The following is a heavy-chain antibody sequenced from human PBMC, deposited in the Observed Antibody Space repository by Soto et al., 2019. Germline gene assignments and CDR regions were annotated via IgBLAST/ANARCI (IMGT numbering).Heavy chain of an antibody. CDR3: ARHGSDSGWFFFDP. CDR2: VSYSGST. V-gene: IGHV4-59*08. Sequence: SETLSLTCSLSGGAIGGYYLSWIRQPPGKALEWIGYVSYSGSTDYHPSLKSRVSISIDTSKNQFSLKMISVTAADTAVYYCARHGSDSGWFFFDPWGQGALVTVYS. D-gene: IGHD6-19*01. J-gene: IGHJ5*02. CDR1: GGAIGGYY.